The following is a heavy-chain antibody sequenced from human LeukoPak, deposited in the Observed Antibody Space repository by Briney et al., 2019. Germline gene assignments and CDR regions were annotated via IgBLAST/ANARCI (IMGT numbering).Heavy chain of an antibody. CDR3: AKSDSGQLVPNWFDP. D-gene: IGHD6-13*01. CDR1: GFTFDDYA. J-gene: IGHJ5*02. Sequence: GGSLRLSCAASGFTFDDYAMHWVRQAPGKGLEWVSGISWNSGSIGYADSVKGRFTISRDNAKNSLYLQMNSLRAEDTALYYCAKSDSGQLVPNWFDPWGQGTLVTVSS. CDR2: ISWNSGSI. V-gene: IGHV3-9*01.